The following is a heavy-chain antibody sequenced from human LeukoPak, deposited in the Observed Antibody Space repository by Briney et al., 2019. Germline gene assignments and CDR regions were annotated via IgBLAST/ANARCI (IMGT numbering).Heavy chain of an antibody. D-gene: IGHD6-19*01. CDR1: SFTFSSYS. V-gene: IGHV3-48*04. Sequence: GGSLRLSCAASSFTFSSYSMNWVRQAPGKGLEWVSFISSSGDTIYYADSVKGRFTISRDNAKSSLYLQMNSLRAEDTAVYYCASLGIAVAGSVDYWGQGTLVTVSS. CDR3: ASLGIAVAGSVDY. J-gene: IGHJ4*02. CDR2: ISSSGDTI.